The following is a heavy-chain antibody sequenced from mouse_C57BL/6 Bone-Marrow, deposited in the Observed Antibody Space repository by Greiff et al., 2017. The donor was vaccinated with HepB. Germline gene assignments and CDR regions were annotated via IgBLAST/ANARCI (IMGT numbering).Heavy chain of an antibody. V-gene: IGHV1-63*01. CDR1: GYTFTNYW. CDR3: ARSPQFITTVPYYFDY. J-gene: IGHJ2*01. Sequence: QVQLQQSGAELVRPGTSVKMSCKASGYTFTNYWIGWAKQRPGHGLEWIGDIYPGGGYTNYNEKFKGKATLTADKSSSTAYMQFSSLTSEDSAIYYCARSPQFITTVPYYFDYWGQGTTLTVSS. CDR2: IYPGGGYT. D-gene: IGHD1-1*01.